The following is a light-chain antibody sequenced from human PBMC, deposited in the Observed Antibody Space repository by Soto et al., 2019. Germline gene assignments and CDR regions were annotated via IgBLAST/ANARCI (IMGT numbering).Light chain of an antibody. J-gene: IGKJ1*01. Sequence: EIVLTQSPGTLSLSPGERATLSCRASQSVSSSFLAWYQQKPGQAPRLLIYGASSRATGIPDRFSGSGSGTDFTLTISRLEPEDFAVYYCQQYDNSPWKFGQGTKVESK. CDR2: GAS. CDR1: QSVSSSF. V-gene: IGKV3-20*01. CDR3: QQYDNSPWK.